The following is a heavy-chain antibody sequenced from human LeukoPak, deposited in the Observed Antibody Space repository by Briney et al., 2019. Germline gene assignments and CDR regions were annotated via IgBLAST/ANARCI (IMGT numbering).Heavy chain of an antibody. V-gene: IGHV1-69*06. D-gene: IGHD6-19*01. CDR1: GGTFSSYA. J-gene: IGHJ1*01. CDR3: ATYDSSGWKRGVRYFQH. Sequence: SVKVSCKASGGTFSSYAISWVRQAPGQGLEWMGGIIPIFGTANYAQKFQGRVSMSEDTSTDTAYMELSSLRSEDTAVYYCATYDSSGWKRGVRYFQHWGQGTLVTVSS. CDR2: IIPIFGTA.